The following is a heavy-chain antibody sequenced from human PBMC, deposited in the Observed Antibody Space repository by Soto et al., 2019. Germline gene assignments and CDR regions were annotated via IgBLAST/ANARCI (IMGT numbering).Heavy chain of an antibody. CDR2: ISYDGSNK. J-gene: IGHJ5*02. D-gene: IGHD3-22*01. CDR3: ARDLYDSSGYYSPNWFDP. CDR1: GFPLSSYA. V-gene: IGHV3-30-3*01. Sequence: PGGSLRPPCAASGFPLSSYAMHRVRKAPGKGLEWVAVISYDGSNKYYADSVKGRYTTPRDNSKNTLYLQMNSLRAEDTAVYYCARDLYDSSGYYSPNWFDPWGQGTLVTVSS.